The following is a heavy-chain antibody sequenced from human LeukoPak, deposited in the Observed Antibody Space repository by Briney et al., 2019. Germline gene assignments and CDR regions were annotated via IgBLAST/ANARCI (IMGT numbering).Heavy chain of an antibody. CDR3: AKDLRAAAGTEGNFEL. CDR1: GGSISSSNW. J-gene: IGHJ2*01. D-gene: IGHD6-13*01. V-gene: IGHV4-4*02. Sequence: SSETLSLTCAVSGGSISSSNWWSWVRPPPGKGMEWIGEIHHSGSTKYDPSLKSRVTISVNKSKNQFSLKLTSVTAADTAVYYCAKDLRAAAGTEGNFELWGRGTLGTVSS. CDR2: IHHSGST.